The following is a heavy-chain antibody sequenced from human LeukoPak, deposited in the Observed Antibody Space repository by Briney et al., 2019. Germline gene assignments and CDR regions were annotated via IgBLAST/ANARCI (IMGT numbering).Heavy chain of an antibody. D-gene: IGHD3-16*01. CDR1: GFTFSSYS. Sequence: GGSLRLSCAASGFTFSSYSMNWVRQAPEEGLEWVSYISSLSGTIYYADSVKGRFTVSRDNAKNSLYLQMDSLRADDTAVYYCARELNGPDDYWGQGTLVTVSS. CDR3: ARELNGPDDY. V-gene: IGHV3-48*01. J-gene: IGHJ4*02. CDR2: ISSLSGTI.